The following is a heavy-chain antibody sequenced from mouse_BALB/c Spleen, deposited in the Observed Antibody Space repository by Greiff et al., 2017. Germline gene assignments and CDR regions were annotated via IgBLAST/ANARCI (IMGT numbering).Heavy chain of an antibody. D-gene: IGHD1-2*01. Sequence: EVKLLESGGGLVKPGGSLKLSCAASGFTFSSYAMSWVRQTPEKRLEWVASISSGGSTYYPDSVKGRFTISRDNARNILYLQMSSLRSEDTAMYYCARETTATGWFAYWGQGTLVTVSA. CDR3: ARETTATGWFAY. V-gene: IGHV5-6-5*01. CDR1: GFTFSSYA. J-gene: IGHJ3*01. CDR2: ISSGGST.